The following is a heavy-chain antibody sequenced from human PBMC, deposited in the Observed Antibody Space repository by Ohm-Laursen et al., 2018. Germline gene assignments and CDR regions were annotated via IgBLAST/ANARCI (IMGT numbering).Heavy chain of an antibody. Sequence: TLSLTCIVSGGSISSYYWSWIRQPPGKGLEWIGYIYYSGSTNYNPSLKSRVTMSVDTSKNQFSLKLSSVTAADTAVYYCARDHYDYYYGMDVWGQGTTDTVSS. CDR1: GGSISSYY. CDR3: ARDHYDYYYGMDV. J-gene: IGHJ6*02. CDR2: IYYSGST. V-gene: IGHV4-59*12.